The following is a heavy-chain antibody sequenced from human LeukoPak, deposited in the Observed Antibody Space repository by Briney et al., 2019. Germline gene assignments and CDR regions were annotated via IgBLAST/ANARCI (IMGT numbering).Heavy chain of an antibody. J-gene: IGHJ6*03. V-gene: IGHV3-64*01. D-gene: IGHD3-10*01. CDR2: ISSNGGST. Sequence: GGSLRLSCAASGFTFSSYAMHWVRQAPGKGLEYVSAISSNGGSTYYANSVKGRFTISRDNSKNTLYLQMGSLRAGDMAVYYCARGSPEFYYYYYMDVWGKGTTVTVSS. CDR1: GFTFSSYA. CDR3: ARGSPEFYYYYYMDV.